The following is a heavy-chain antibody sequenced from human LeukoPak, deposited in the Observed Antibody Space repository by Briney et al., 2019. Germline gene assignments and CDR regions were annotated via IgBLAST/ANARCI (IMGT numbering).Heavy chain of an antibody. D-gene: IGHD4-17*01. V-gene: IGHV4-34*01. CDR2: INHSGST. Sequence: PSETLSLTCAVYGGSFSGYYWNWIRQPPGKGLEWIGEINHSGSTNYNPSLKSRVTISVDTSKNQFSLKLNSVTAADTAVYYCARDATGFDYWGQGTLVTVSS. CDR3: ARDATGFDY. CDR1: GGSFSGYY. J-gene: IGHJ4*02.